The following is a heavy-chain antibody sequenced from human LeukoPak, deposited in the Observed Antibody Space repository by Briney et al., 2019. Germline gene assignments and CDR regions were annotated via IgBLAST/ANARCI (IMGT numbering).Heavy chain of an antibody. D-gene: IGHD3-10*01. CDR3: ASAYGFFDY. J-gene: IGHJ4*02. CDR1: GYTFTDYY. Sequence: ASVKVSCKASGYTFTDYYIHWVRQAPGQGLEWMGWIIPNSGGTHYAQKSQGRVTMTRDTSINTAYMELSRLRSDDTAVYYCASAYGFFDYWGQGTLVTVSS. CDR2: IIPNSGGT. V-gene: IGHV1-2*02.